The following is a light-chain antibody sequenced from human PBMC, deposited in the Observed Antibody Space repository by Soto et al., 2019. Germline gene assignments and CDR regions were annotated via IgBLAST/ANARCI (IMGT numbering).Light chain of an antibody. CDR2: DVS. CDR1: SSDVGGYNY. J-gene: IGLJ1*01. V-gene: IGLV2-14*01. Sequence: QSALTQPASVSGSPGQSITISCTGTSSDVGGYNYVSWYQQHPGKAPKLMIYDVSNRPSGVSNRFSGSKSGNTASPTISGLQAEDEADYYCRSYTSSSPYVFGTTTKVTVL. CDR3: RSYTSSSPYV.